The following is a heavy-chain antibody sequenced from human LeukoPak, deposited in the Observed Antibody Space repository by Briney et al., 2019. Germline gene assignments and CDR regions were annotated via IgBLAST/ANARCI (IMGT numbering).Heavy chain of an antibody. CDR3: TTEPAYYYDSSGYSTDFDY. CDR1: GFTFGDYA. J-gene: IGHJ4*02. Sequence: PGRSLRLSCTASGFTFGDYAMSWFRQAPGKGLEWVGFIRSKAYGGTTEYAASVKGRFTISRDDSKSIAYLQMNSLKTEDTAVYYCTTEPAYYYDSSGYSTDFDYWGQGTLVTVSS. D-gene: IGHD3-22*01. CDR2: IRSKAYGGTT. V-gene: IGHV3-49*03.